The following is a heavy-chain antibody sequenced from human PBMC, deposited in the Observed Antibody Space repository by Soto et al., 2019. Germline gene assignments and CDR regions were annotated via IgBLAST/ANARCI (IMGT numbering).Heavy chain of an antibody. CDR2: IYYSGST. CDR1: GVSISTGSYY. Sequence: QVQLQQSGPGLVKPSQTLSLTCTVSGVSISTGSYYWSWIRQHPGKGPECIGHIYYSGSTYYNPSLSSRVSMSVDASKNQFSLKLSSMTAADTAVYYCANECGGDCYGYYALDVWGQGTTVTVSS. CDR3: ANECGGDCYGYYALDV. D-gene: IGHD2-21*02. V-gene: IGHV4-31*03. J-gene: IGHJ6*02.